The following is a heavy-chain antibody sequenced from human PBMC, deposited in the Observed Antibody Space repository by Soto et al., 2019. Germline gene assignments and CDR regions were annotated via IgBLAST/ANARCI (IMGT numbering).Heavy chain of an antibody. D-gene: IGHD2-21*02. CDR3: ARVAYCGGDCYSFDEYYFDY. V-gene: IGHV4-59*01. Sequence: PSETLSLTCTVSGGSISSYYWSWIRQPPGKGLEWIGYIYYSGSTNYNPSLKSRVTISVDTSKNQFSLKLSSVTAADTAVYYCARVAYCGGDCYSFDEYYFDYWGQGTLVTVSS. CDR1: GGSISSYY. CDR2: IYYSGST. J-gene: IGHJ4*02.